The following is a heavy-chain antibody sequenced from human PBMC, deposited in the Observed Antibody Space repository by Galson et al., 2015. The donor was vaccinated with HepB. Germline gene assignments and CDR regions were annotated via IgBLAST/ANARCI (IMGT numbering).Heavy chain of an antibody. CDR2: ISYDGSNK. CDR1: GFTFSSYA. D-gene: IGHD6-13*01. CDR3: ARSPSIAAAGIGWFDP. Sequence: SLRLSCAASGFTFSSYAMHWVRQAPGKGLEWVAVISYDGSNKYYADSVKGRFTISRDNSKNTLYLQMNSLRAEDTAVYYCARSPSIAAAGIGWFDPWGQGTLVTVSS. V-gene: IGHV3-30*04. J-gene: IGHJ5*02.